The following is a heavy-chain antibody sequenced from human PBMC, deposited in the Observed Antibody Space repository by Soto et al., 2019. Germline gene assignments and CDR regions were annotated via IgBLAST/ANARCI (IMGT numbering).Heavy chain of an antibody. J-gene: IGHJ6*02. CDR1: GFTFISYA. D-gene: IGHD3-10*01. Sequence: GGSLRLSCASSGFTFISYAMHWVRQAPGKGLEWVAVISYDGSNKYYADSVKGRFTISRDNSKNTLYLQMNSLRAEDTAVYYCASRGSGYYGMDVWGQGTTVTVSS. CDR3: ASRGSGYYGMDV. CDR2: ISYDGSNK. V-gene: IGHV3-30-3*01.